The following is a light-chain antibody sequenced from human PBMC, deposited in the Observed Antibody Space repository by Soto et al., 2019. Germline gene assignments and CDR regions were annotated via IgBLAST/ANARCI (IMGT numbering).Light chain of an antibody. V-gene: IGKV3-15*01. J-gene: IGKJ1*01. CDR3: QQYSNWPPWT. Sequence: IVMTQSPATLSVSPWERATLSCRASQSVSSNLAWYQQKPGQAPRLLIYGASTRATGIPARFSGSGSGTEFTLTISGLQSEDFAVYYCQQYSNWPPWTFGPGTKVDIK. CDR2: GAS. CDR1: QSVSSN.